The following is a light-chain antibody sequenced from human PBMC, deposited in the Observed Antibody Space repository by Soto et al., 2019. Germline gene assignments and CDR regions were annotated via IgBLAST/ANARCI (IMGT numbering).Light chain of an antibody. Sequence: EIVMTQSPATLSVSPGDRATLFCRASQSVSSDLAWYQQKPGQPPRLLIYGASTRATGVPARFIGSGSGTEFFLPINSLQSEDVAVYYCQQFNSWPPWAFGQGTKVEI. V-gene: IGKV3-15*01. J-gene: IGKJ1*01. CDR3: QQFNSWPPWA. CDR1: QSVSSD. CDR2: GAS.